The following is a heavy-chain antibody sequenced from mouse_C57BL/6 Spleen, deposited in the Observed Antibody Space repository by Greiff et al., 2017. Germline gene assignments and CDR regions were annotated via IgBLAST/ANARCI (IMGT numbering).Heavy chain of an antibody. Sequence: QVQLKESGPGLVQPSQSLSITCTVSGFSLTSYGVHWVRQSPGKGLEWLGVIWSGGSTDYTAAFISRLIISKDNSKIQVFFKMNSLQADDTAIYYCAISPYGSSPSYWYFDFWGTGTTVTVSS. J-gene: IGHJ1*03. CDR3: AISPYGSSPSYWYFDF. D-gene: IGHD1-1*01. CDR2: IWSGGST. V-gene: IGHV2-2*01. CDR1: GFSLTSYG.